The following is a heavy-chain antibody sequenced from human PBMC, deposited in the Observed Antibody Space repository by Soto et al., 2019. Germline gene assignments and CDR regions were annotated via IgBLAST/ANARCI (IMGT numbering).Heavy chain of an antibody. CDR3: ARHDNGDYEFDY. CDR1: GGNIIGHC. J-gene: IGHJ4*02. D-gene: IGHD4-17*01. Sequence: LVLQPHPKSVVGGNIIGHCWRWIRQPPGKGLEWIGYIYYSGSTNYNPSLKSRVTISVDTSKNQFSLKLSSVTAADTAVYYCARHDNGDYEFDYWGQGSLVTVSS. V-gene: IGHV4-59*08. CDR2: IYYSGST.